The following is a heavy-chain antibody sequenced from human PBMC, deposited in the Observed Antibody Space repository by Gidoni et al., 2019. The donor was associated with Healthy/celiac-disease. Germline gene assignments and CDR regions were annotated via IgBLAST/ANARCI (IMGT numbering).Heavy chain of an antibody. D-gene: IGHD1-26*01. Sequence: EVQLLESGGGLVQPGGSLRLSCAASGFTFSSYAMSWVRQAPGKGLAWVSAISGSGGSTYYADSVKVRFTISRDNSKNTLYLQMNSLRAEDTAVYYCAKYVRGGSYFSFLGAWGQGTLVTVSS. CDR2: ISGSGGST. V-gene: IGHV3-23*01. J-gene: IGHJ5*02. CDR1: GFTFSSYA. CDR3: AKYVRGGSYFSFLGA.